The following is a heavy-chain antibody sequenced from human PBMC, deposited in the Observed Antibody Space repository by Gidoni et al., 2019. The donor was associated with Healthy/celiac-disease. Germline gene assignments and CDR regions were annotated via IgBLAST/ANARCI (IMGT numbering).Heavy chain of an antibody. CDR1: GFSLSTSGMC. Sequence: QVTLRESGPALVKPTQTLTLTCTFSGFSLSTSGMCVSWIRQPPGKALEWLARIDWDDDKYYSTSLKTRLTISKDTSKNQVVLTMTNMDPVDTATYYCARITRVATIDYYYMDVWGKGTTVTVSS. CDR3: ARITRVATIDYYYMDV. CDR2: IDWDDDK. D-gene: IGHD5-12*01. V-gene: IGHV2-70*15. J-gene: IGHJ6*03.